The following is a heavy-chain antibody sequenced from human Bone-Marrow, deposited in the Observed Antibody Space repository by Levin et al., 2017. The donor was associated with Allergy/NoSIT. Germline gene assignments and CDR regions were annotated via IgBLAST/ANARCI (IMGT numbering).Heavy chain of an antibody. Sequence: PSETLSLTCTVSGASITDYYWSWIRQTPGKGLEWIGHIYHSGSTNSNPSLNSRVAISVDTSKKQVSLKLSSVTAADTAVYYCARDLVIAVGSFDHWGQGTPITVSS. CDR1: GASITDYY. D-gene: IGHD6-19*01. CDR2: IYHSGST. V-gene: IGHV4-59*01. CDR3: ARDLVIAVGSFDH. J-gene: IGHJ4*02.